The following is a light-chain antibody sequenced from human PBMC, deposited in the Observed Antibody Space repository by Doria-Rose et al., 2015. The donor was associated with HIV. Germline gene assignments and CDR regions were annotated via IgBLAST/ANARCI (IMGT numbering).Light chain of an antibody. CDR1: HDISNY. Sequence: QSPSAMSASVGDRVTITCLARHDISNYLAWYQQKPGKAPKRLIYDTSSLHSGVPSRFSGSGSGTEFTLTISSLQPEDFATYYCLQHNSYPRTFGQGTKVDIK. CDR3: LQHNSYPRT. CDR2: DTS. J-gene: IGKJ1*01. V-gene: IGKV1-17*03.